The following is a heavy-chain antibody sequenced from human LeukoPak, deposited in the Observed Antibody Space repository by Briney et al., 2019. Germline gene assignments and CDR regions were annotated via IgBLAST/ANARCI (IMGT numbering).Heavy chain of an antibody. V-gene: IGHV1-24*01. Sequence: ASVKVSCKVSAYTLTELSMHWVRQAPGKGREWMGGFEPEDGETIYAQKFQGRVTMAEDTSTDTAYMELSSLRSEDTAVYYCATDRGVLGLVLPYPLPQSGFDPWGQGTLVTVSS. CDR3: ATDRGVLGLVLPYPLPQSGFDP. D-gene: IGHD6-19*01. CDR1: AYTLTELS. J-gene: IGHJ5*02. CDR2: FEPEDGET.